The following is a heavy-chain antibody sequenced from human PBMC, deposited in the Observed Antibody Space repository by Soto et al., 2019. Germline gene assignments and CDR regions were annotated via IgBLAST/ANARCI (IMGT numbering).Heavy chain of an antibody. D-gene: IGHD3-3*01. CDR1: GFTFSNAW. CDR2: INSKTGGGTT. CDR3: ASVLGNDLWSGDRDYYYYYGMDV. V-gene: IGHV3-15*01. J-gene: IGHJ6*02. Sequence: GGSLRLSCAASGFTFSNAWMSWVRQAPGKGLEWVGRINSKTGGGTTDYSATVKRRFTISSDDSKNTLYQQMNSLKTEDTAVDYGASVLGNDLWSGDRDYYYYYGMDVWGQGTTVTVSS.